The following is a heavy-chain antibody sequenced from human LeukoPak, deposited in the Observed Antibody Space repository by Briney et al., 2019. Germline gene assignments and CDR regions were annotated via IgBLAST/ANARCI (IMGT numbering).Heavy chain of an antibody. CDR3: AKLRHYYDSSGAPLDY. CDR2: ISGSGGST. D-gene: IGHD3-22*01. V-gene: IGHV3-23*01. Sequence: GGSLRLSCAASGFTFSSYGMSWVRQAPGKGLEWVSAISGSGGSTYYADSVKGRFTISRDNSKNTLYLQMNSLRAEDTAVYYCAKLRHYYDSSGAPLDYWGQGTLVTVSS. CDR1: GFTFSSYG. J-gene: IGHJ4*02.